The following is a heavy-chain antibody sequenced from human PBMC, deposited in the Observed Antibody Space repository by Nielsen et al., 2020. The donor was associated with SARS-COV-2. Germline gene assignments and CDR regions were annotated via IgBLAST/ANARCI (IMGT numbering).Heavy chain of an antibody. D-gene: IGHD5-12*01. CDR3: ARESSGYDHYNYGMDV. J-gene: IGHJ6*02. Sequence: SETLSLTCTVSGGSISSGGYYWSWIGHHPGKGLEWIGYIYFSGRTCYNPSLKSRVTISVDTSKNQFSLSLRSVTAADTAVYYCARESSGYDHYNYGMDVWGQGTTVTVSS. CDR1: GGSISSGGYY. CDR2: IYFSGRT. V-gene: IGHV4-31*03.